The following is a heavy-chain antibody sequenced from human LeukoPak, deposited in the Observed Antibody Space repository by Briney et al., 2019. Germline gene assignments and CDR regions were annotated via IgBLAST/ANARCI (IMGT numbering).Heavy chain of an antibody. CDR1: GFTFSGYW. J-gene: IGHJ4*02. CDR3: ARDKIVGPTTLDY. CDR2: IKQDGYEK. V-gene: IGHV3-7*01. Sequence: GSLRLSCAASGFTFSGYWMSWVRQTPEKGLEWVANIKQDGYEKYYVDSVKGRFTISRDNAKNSLYLQMNSLRADDTAIYYCARDKIVGPTTLDYWGQGTLVTVSS. D-gene: IGHD1-26*01.